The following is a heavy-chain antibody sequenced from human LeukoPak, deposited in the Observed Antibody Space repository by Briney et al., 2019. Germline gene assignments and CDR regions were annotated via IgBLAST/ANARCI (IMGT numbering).Heavy chain of an antibody. V-gene: IGHV3-23*01. Sequence: GGSLRLSCAASGFSFGSYAMSWVRQAPGKGLDWVSAISGSGTSTFYPDSVKGRFTISRDNAKNSLYLQMNSLRAEDTAVYYCARDVVGATTDWGQGTLVTVSS. J-gene: IGHJ4*02. CDR2: ISGSGTST. CDR1: GFSFGSYA. CDR3: ARDVVGATTD. D-gene: IGHD1-26*01.